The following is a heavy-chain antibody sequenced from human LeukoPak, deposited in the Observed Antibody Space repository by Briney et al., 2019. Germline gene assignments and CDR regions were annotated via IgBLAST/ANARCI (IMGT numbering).Heavy chain of an antibody. CDR1: GYTFTSYG. V-gene: IGHV1-18*01. D-gene: IGHD1-26*01. J-gene: IGHJ4*02. CDR2: ISTGNGNT. Sequence: ASVKVSCKTSGYTFTSYGISWVRQAPGQGLEWMGWISTGNGNTNYAQKVQGRVTMTTDTSTSTAYMELRSLRSDDTAVYYCARDPSGSYDFDYWGQGTLVTVSS. CDR3: ARDPSGSYDFDY.